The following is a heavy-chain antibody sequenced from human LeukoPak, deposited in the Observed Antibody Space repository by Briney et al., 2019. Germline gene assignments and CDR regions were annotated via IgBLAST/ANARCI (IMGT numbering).Heavy chain of an antibody. CDR3: AREVAAGGNFDY. Sequence: SVKVPCKASGGTFSSYAISWVRQAPGQGLEWMGRIIPILGIANYAQKFQGRVTITADKSTSTAYMELSSLRSEDTAVYYCAREVAAGGNFDYWGQGTLVTVSS. V-gene: IGHV1-69*04. J-gene: IGHJ4*02. CDR2: IIPILGIA. D-gene: IGHD6-13*01. CDR1: GGTFSSYA.